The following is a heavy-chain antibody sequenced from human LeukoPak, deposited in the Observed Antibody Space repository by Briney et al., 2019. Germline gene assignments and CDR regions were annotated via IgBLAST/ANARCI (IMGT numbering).Heavy chain of an antibody. CDR1: GFTFSSSA. J-gene: IGHJ5*01. CDR3: AKDPGGSFDS. Sequence: GGSLRLSCAASGFTFSSSAMNWVRQAPGEGLEWVSSISRDGGTIYYTESVKGRFTISRDDSKNTLYLQMNSLRVEDTALYYCAKDPGGSFDSWGQGTLVTVS. CDR2: ISRDGGTI. D-gene: IGHD4-23*01. V-gene: IGHV3-23*01.